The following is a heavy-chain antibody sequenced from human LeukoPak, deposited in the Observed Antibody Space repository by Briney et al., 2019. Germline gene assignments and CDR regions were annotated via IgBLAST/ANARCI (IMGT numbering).Heavy chain of an antibody. CDR2: TYYRSKWYD. CDR3: ARDLGNTGWYTFDY. D-gene: IGHD6-19*01. J-gene: IGHJ4*02. V-gene: IGHV6-1*01. Sequence: KPSQTLSLTCAISGDSVSSINGAWNWIRQSPSRGLEWLGRTYYRSKWYDEYAESMRGRITISPDTSMNQYSLHVLSVTPEDTAVYYCARDLGNTGWYTFDYWVQGILVTVSS. CDR1: GDSVSSINGA.